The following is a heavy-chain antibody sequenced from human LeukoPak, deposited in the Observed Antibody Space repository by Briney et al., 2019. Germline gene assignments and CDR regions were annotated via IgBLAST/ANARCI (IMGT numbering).Heavy chain of an antibody. V-gene: IGHV4-59*08. J-gene: IGHJ4*02. CDR2: IYYSGST. Sequence: PSETLSLTCTVSGGSISSYYWSWIRQPPGKGLEWIGYIYYSGSTNYNPSLKSRVTISVDTSKNQFSLKLSSVTAADTAVYYCARSLGYNSILDYWGQGTLVTVSS. D-gene: IGHD5-24*01. CDR3: ARSLGYNSILDY. CDR1: GGSISSYY.